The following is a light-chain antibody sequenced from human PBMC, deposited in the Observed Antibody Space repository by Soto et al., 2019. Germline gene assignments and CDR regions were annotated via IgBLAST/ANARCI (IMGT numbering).Light chain of an antibody. V-gene: IGKV1-39*01. CDR1: QSVAKY. CDR3: QQSYSTPWT. Sequence: DIQMTQSPSSLSASVGDRVTIPCRATQSVAKYVNWYQQKPGQAPNLLIYTSSNLQSGVPSRFTGSGFATDFTLTISSLQPEDFASYYCQQSYSTPWTFGQGTKVDIK. J-gene: IGKJ1*01. CDR2: TSS.